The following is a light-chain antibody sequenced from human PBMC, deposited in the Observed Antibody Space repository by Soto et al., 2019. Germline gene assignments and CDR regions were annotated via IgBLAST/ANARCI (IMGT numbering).Light chain of an antibody. CDR3: SSYTSSSS. Sequence: QSALTQPASVSGSAGQSITLSCTGTSSDVGVYNYVSWYQQHPGKAPKLMIYEVSNRPSGVSNRFSGSKSGNTASLTISGLQAEDEADYYCSSYTSSSSFGGGTKLTVL. J-gene: IGLJ2*01. CDR2: EVS. V-gene: IGLV2-14*01. CDR1: SSDVGVYNY.